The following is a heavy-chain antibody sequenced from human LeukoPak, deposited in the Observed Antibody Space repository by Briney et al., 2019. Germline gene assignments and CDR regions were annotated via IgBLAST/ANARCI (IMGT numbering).Heavy chain of an antibody. V-gene: IGHV3-7*01. J-gene: IGHJ6*03. CDR1: GFTFSSYW. D-gene: IGHD1-1*01. CDR2: IKQDGSEK. CDR3: ARGTQLEPLGYYYYMDV. Sequence: GGSLRLSCAASGFTFSSYWMSWVRQAPGKGLEWVANIKQDGSEKYYVDSVKGRFTISRDNAKNSLYLRMNSLRAEDTAVYYCARGTQLEPLGYYYYMDVWGKGTTVTVSS.